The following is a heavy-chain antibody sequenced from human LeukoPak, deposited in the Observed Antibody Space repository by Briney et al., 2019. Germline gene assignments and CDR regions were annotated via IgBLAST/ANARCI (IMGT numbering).Heavy chain of an antibody. D-gene: IGHD6-13*01. Sequence: GGSLRLSCAASGFTFSSYAMHWVRQAPGKGLEWVSAISGSGGSTYYADSVKGRFTISRDNSKNTLYLQMNSLRAEDTAVYYCAKNGVYSSSWYPIEYFQHWGQGTLVTVSS. V-gene: IGHV3-23*01. J-gene: IGHJ1*01. CDR2: ISGSGGST. CDR1: GFTFSSYA. CDR3: AKNGVYSSSWYPIEYFQH.